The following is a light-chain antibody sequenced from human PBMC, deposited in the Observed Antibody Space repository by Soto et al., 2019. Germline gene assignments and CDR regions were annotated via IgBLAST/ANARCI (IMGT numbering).Light chain of an antibody. CDR3: QHYNSYWT. V-gene: IGKV1-5*01. Sequence: DIQMTQSPSTLSASVGDRVTITCRASQSISSWLAWYQQKPGKAPKLLIYDASILESGVPSRFSGSGSGTEFTLNISSLQPDDFATYYCQHYNSYWTFGQGTKVEIK. CDR2: DAS. J-gene: IGKJ1*01. CDR1: QSISSW.